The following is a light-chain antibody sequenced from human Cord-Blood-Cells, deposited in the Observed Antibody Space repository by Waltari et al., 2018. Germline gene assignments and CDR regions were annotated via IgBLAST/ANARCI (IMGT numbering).Light chain of an antibody. CDR2: CAC. V-gene: IGKV4-1*01. CDR3: QQDYSTPYT. CDR1: QSVLYSSNTKKH. J-gene: IGKJ2*01. Sequence: DIVMTQSPDSLAVSLGERATINCKSSQSVLYSSNTKKHVGWSQLKPGRHPKLLIYCACTRESGVPIRFSGGGSGTDFTLTSISLQAEDVAVYYCQQDYSTPYTFGQGTKLEIK.